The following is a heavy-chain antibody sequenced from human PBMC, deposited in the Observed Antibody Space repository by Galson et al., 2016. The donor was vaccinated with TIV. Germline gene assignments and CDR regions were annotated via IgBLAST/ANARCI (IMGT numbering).Heavy chain of an antibody. Sequence: SLRLSCAASGFTFSAYGMYWVRQAPGKGLEWVTFISYDGDDQNYAASVKGRFTVSRDNSKNTLNLQMRSLKPEDTAVYYCAKDQVPTTPMALIDSWGQGTLVTSSS. CDR3: AKDQVPTTPMALIDS. D-gene: IGHD5-18*01. J-gene: IGHJ4*02. V-gene: IGHV3-30*18. CDR2: ISYDGDDQ. CDR1: GFTFSAYG.